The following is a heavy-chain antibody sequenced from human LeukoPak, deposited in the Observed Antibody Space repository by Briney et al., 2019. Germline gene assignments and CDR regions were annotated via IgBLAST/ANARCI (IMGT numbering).Heavy chain of an antibody. V-gene: IGHV1-2*02. J-gene: IGHJ2*01. CDR2: INPNTGDT. D-gene: IGHD2-15*01. CDR1: GFTFNAYY. Sequence: ASVKVSCKASGFTFNAYYIHWVRQAPGQGLEWMGWINPNTGDTNFAQKFQGRVAMTRDTSLSTAYMDLSKLTSDDTAVYYCARDWPGISLHFDLWGRGTLITVSS. CDR3: ARDWPGISLHFDL.